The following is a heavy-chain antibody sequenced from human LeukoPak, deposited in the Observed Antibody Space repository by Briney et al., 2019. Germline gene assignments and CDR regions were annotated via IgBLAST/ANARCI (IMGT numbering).Heavy chain of an antibody. D-gene: IGHD3-10*01. V-gene: IGHV4-39*01. CDR3: ARVQKYSGSYYFDY. CDR1: GGAVSSRIDY. CDR2: MYYSGST. Sequence: TETLSLTCTVSGGAVSSRIDYWGWIRQPPGKRLEWIGSMYYSGSTYYNPSLKSRVTVSVDTSKNQFSLKLSSVTAADTAVYYCARVQKYSGSYYFDYWGQGTLVTVSS. J-gene: IGHJ4*02.